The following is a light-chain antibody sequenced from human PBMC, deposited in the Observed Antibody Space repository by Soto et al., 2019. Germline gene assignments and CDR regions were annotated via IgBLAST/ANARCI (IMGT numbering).Light chain of an antibody. CDR1: TSDVGGYNL. Sequence: QSVLTQPASVSGSPGQSITISCSGTTSDVGGYNLVSWYQQHTAKAPKLLIYEGTQRPSGVSGRFSGSKSGNTASLTISGLQAEDEADYSCCSYESSSSYVFGTGTKVTV. CDR3: CSYESSSSYV. V-gene: IGLV2-23*01. J-gene: IGLJ1*01. CDR2: EGT.